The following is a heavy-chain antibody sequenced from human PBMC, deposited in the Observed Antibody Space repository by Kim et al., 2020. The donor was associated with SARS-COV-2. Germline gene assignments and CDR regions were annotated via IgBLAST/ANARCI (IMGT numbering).Heavy chain of an antibody. Sequence: GGSLRLSCAASGFTFSSYGMHWVRQAPGKGLEWVAVISYDGSNKYYADSVKGRFTISRDNSKNTLYLQMNSLRAEDTAVYYCAKEGDIVVVPEYYFDYWGQGTLVTVSS. D-gene: IGHD2-2*01. J-gene: IGHJ4*02. CDR1: GFTFSSYG. CDR3: AKEGDIVVVPEYYFDY. CDR2: ISYDGSNK. V-gene: IGHV3-30*18.